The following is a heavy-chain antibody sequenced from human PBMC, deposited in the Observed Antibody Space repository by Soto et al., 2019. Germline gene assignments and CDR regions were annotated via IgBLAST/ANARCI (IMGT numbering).Heavy chain of an antibody. Sequence: QVQLVQSGAEVKKPGSSVKVSCKASGGTFSSYAISWVRQAPGQGLEWMGGIIPIFGTANYAQKFQGRVTITADEPXXTXYXXLSSLRSEDTAVYYCASSLRTYSSGYHGGYYGMDVWGQGTTVTVSS. J-gene: IGHJ6*02. CDR2: IIPIFGTA. V-gene: IGHV1-69*12. D-gene: IGHD3-22*01. CDR3: ASSLRTYSSGYHGGYYGMDV. CDR1: GGTFSSYA.